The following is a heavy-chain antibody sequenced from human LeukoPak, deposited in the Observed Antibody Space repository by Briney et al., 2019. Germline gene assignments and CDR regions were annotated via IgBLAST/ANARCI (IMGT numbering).Heavy chain of an antibody. V-gene: IGHV4-59*08. J-gene: IGHJ4*02. D-gene: IGHD5-18*01. CDR1: GGSISSYY. Sequence: PSETLSLTCTVSGGSISSYYWSWIRQPPGKGLEWIGYIYYSGSTDYNPSLKSRVTISVDTSKNQFSLKLSSVTAADTAVYYCARSRRGYSYGPTFDYWGQGTLVTVSS. CDR2: IYYSGST. CDR3: ARSRRGYSYGPTFDY.